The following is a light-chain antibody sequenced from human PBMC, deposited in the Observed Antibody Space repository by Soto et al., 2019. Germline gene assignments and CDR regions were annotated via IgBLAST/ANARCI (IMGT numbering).Light chain of an antibody. J-gene: IGKJ2*01. CDR1: QSVTGKY. CDR3: QHYDNSPPLYT. V-gene: IGKV3-20*01. Sequence: EVVLTQSPGTLPLSPGDRATLTCRASQSVTGKYLVWYQQKPGQAPILLIYGASNRATGIPDRFSGRGSGTDFTLTISGLEPEEFAVYYCQHYDNSPPLYTFGQGTRLEI. CDR2: GAS.